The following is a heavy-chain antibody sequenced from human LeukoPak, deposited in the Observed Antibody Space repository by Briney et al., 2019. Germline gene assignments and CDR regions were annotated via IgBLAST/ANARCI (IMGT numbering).Heavy chain of an antibody. CDR2: ISSSSSYT. Sequence: GGSLRLSCAASGFSISDYYMSWIRQAPGKGLEWLSYISSSSSYTNYADSVKGRFTIFRDNAKNSLNLQMNSLRAEDTAVYYCARGRRWIAAVGPDYWGQGTLVTVSS. V-gene: IGHV3-11*05. CDR3: ARGRRWIAAVGPDY. D-gene: IGHD6-13*01. J-gene: IGHJ4*02. CDR1: GFSISDYY.